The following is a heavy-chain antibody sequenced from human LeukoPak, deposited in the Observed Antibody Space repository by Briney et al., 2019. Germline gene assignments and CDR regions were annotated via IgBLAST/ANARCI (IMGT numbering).Heavy chain of an antibody. CDR2: ISAYNGNT. CDR1: GYTFTNFG. V-gene: IGHV1-18*01. J-gene: IGHJ4*01. D-gene: IGHD5-12*01. CDR3: ARDRYSGAYSFDY. Sequence: GASVKVSCKASGYTFTNFGVSWVRQAPGQGLEWMGWISAYNGNTDFAQKFQGRVTLTIETSTAIAYMDLRSLKSDDTAVYYCARDRYSGAYSFDYWGHGTLVTVSS.